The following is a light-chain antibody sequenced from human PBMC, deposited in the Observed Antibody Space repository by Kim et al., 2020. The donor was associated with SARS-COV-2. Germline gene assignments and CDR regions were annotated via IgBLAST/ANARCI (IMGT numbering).Light chain of an antibody. J-gene: IGKJ1*01. CDR1: QSVLYSSNNKNY. V-gene: IGKV4-1*01. CDR2: WAS. CDR3: QQYYSTPWT. Sequence: STINCKSSQSVLYSSNNKNYLAWYQQKPGHPSKLLIYWASTRESGVPDRFSGSGSRTDFTLTISSLQAEDVAVYYCQQYYSTPWTFGQGTKVDIK.